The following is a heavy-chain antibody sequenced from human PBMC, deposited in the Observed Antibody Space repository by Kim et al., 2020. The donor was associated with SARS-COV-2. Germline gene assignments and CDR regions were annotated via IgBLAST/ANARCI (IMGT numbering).Heavy chain of an antibody. V-gene: IGHV3-33*01. CDR1: GFTFSSYG. CDR3: ARDRGIVPAAISYYYYGMDV. J-gene: IGHJ6*02. CDR2: IWYDGSNK. Sequence: GGSLRLSCAASGFTFSSYGMHWVRQAPGKGLEWVAVIWYDGSNKYYADSVKGRFTISRDNSKNTLYLQMNSLRAEDTAVYYCARDRGIVPAAISYYYYGMDVWGQGTTVTVSS. D-gene: IGHD2-2*01.